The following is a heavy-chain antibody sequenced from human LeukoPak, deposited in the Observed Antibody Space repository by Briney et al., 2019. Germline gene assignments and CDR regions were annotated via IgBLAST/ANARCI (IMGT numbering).Heavy chain of an antibody. V-gene: IGHV4-39*07. CDR2: IYYSGST. D-gene: IGHD5-24*01. CDR1: GGSISSSSYY. J-gene: IGHJ4*02. CDR3: ARASRGWLQPDY. Sequence: SSETLSLTCTVSGGSISSSSYYWGWIRQPPGKGLEWIGSIYYSGSTYYNPSLKSRVTISVDTSKNQFSLKLSSVTAADTAVYYCARASRGWLQPDYWGQGTLVTVSS.